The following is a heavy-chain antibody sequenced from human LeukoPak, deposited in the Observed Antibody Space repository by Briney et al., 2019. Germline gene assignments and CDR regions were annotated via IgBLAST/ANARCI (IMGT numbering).Heavy chain of an antibody. V-gene: IGHV1-2*02. CDR1: GYTFTGYY. CDR3: ASTYDILTGYYIWYY. Sequence: ASVKVYCKASGYTFTGYYMHWVRQAPGQGLEWMGWINPNSGGTNYAQKFQGRVTMTRNTSISTAYMELSSLRSEDTAVYYCASTYDILTGYYIWYYWGQGTLVTVSS. J-gene: IGHJ4*02. D-gene: IGHD3-9*01. CDR2: INPNSGGT.